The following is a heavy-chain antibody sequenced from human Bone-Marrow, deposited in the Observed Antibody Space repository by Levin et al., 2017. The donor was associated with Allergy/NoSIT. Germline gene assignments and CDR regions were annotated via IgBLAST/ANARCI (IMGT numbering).Heavy chain of an antibody. V-gene: IGHV4-4*07. Sequence: PSQTLSLTCTVSGGSISRYYWSWIRQPAGKGLEWIGRFHISGITNYNPSLQSRVTMSVDTSKNQFSLKLSSVTAADTAVYYCAREETTILRFYFDSWGQGTLVTVSS. D-gene: IGHD3-3*01. CDR2: FHISGIT. CDR3: AREETTILRFYFDS. J-gene: IGHJ4*02. CDR1: GGSISRYY.